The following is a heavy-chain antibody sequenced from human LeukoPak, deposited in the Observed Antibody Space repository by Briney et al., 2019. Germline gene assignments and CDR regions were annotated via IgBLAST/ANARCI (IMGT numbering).Heavy chain of an antibody. D-gene: IGHD3-10*01. Sequence: SETLSLTCAVSGGSISNGGYSWSWIRQPPGKGLEWIGLIYHSGTTHYNPSLKSRLTFSLDKSKNQFSLKLTSVTAADTALYYCARNYYGSGSFYVHNWGQGTLVTVSS. V-gene: IGHV4-30-2*01. CDR3: ARNYYGSGSFYVHN. J-gene: IGHJ4*02. CDR2: IYHSGTT. CDR1: GGSISNGGYS.